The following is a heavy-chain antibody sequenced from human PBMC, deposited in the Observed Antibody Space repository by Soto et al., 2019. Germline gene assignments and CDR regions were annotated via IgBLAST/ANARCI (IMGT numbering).Heavy chain of an antibody. CDR1: GGSITSGDNY. J-gene: IGHJ4*02. CDR3: ARTYGSGWGRSLFDS. CDR2: IYYSGHT. D-gene: IGHD3-3*01. V-gene: IGHV4-30-4*01. Sequence: SETLSLTCTVSGGSITSGDNYWSWIRQPPGKGLEWIGYIYYSGHTYYNPSLKSRLTISVDTSKNQFSLKLSSVTAADTAVYYCARTYGSGWGRSLFDSWGQGALVTVSS.